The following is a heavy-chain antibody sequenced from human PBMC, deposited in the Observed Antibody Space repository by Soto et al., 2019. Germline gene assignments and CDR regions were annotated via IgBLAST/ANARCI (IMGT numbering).Heavy chain of an antibody. CDR2: IKQDGSEK. V-gene: IGHV3-7*01. CDR3: AGHYYGSGSYSFPRAPTQDY. J-gene: IGHJ4*02. D-gene: IGHD3-10*01. CDR1: GFTFSSYW. Sequence: GGSLRLSCAASGFTFSSYWMSWVRQAPWKGLEWVANIKQDGSEKYYVDSVKGRFTISRDNAKNSLYLQMNSLRAEDTAVYYCAGHYYGSGSYSFPRAPTQDYWGQGTLVTVSS.